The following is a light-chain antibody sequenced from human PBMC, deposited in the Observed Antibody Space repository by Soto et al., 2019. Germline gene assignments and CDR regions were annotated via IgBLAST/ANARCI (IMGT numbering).Light chain of an antibody. V-gene: IGKV1-5*03. CDR3: QQYNQYPYP. J-gene: IGKJ2*01. CDR2: KAS. Sequence: IQLTQSPSTLSASVGERVTITCRASQSISSSLAWYQQKPGKAPNLLIYKASSLQTGVPSRFSCSGSGTEFTLTISSLQPDDFATYYCQQYNQYPYPFGQGTKLEIK. CDR1: QSISSS.